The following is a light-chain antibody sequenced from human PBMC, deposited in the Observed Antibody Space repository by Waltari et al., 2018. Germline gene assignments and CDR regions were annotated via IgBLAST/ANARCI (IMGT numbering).Light chain of an antibody. J-gene: IGLJ2*01. V-gene: IGLV1-40*01. CDR2: GNN. CDR3: QSYDRSLSVV. CDR1: GSNLGAGYD. Sequence: QSALTQPPSVSGAPGQRVTISCTGSGSNLGAGYDVHWYQQFPGTVPKLLLSGNNKRPSGVPDRFSASKTGTSASLAITGLQAEDEADYYCQSYDRSLSVVFGGGTKLTVL.